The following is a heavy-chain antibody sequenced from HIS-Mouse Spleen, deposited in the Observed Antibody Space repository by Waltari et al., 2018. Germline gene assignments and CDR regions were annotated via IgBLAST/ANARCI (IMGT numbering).Heavy chain of an antibody. CDR3: AKDKHHAFDY. CDR2: ISYDGSNK. CDR1: GFTFRGYG. Sequence: QVQLVESGGGVVQPGRSLTLSCADSGFTFRGYGMHWVRQAPGKGLEWVAVISYDGSNKYYADSVKGRFTISRDNSKNTLYLQMNSLRAEDTAVYYCAKDKHHAFDYWGQGTLVTVSS. J-gene: IGHJ4*02. V-gene: IGHV3-30*18.